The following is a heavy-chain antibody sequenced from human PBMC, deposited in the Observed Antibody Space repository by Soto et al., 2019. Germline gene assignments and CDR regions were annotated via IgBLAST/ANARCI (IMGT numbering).Heavy chain of an antibody. CDR2: ISYDGSNK. D-gene: IGHD3-22*01. J-gene: IGHJ3*02. CDR1: GFTFSSYA. Sequence: GGSLRLSCAASGFTFSSYAMHWVRQAPGKGLEWVAVISYDGSNKYYADSVKGRFTISRDNSKNTLYLQMNSLRAEDTAVYYCASAKIFNTHSSGYYAASGAFDIWGQGTMVTVSS. CDR3: ASAKIFNTHSSGYYAASGAFDI. V-gene: IGHV3-30-3*01.